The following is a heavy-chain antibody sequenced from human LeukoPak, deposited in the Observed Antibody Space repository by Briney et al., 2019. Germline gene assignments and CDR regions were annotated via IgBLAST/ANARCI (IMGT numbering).Heavy chain of an antibody. Sequence: GGSLRLSCAASGFSFSSYEMNWVRQAPGKGLEWISYISASGTLTHYADSVEGRFTISRDNAKNSLYLQMNSLRGEDTAVYYCARGDGEMAPLDYYYYMDVWGKGTTVTISS. J-gene: IGHJ6*03. V-gene: IGHV3-48*03. D-gene: IGHD5-24*01. CDR2: ISASGTLT. CDR3: ARGDGEMAPLDYYYYMDV. CDR1: GFSFSSYE.